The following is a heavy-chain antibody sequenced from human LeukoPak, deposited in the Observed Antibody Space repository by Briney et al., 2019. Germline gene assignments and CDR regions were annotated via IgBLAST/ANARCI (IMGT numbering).Heavy chain of an antibody. CDR2: ISSSSSYI. V-gene: IGHV3-21*01. D-gene: IGHD4-23*01. J-gene: IGHJ6*03. Sequence: GGSLRLSCEVSGFNFNSYPMTWVRQAPGQGPEWVSVISSSSSYISYADSVKGRFTISRDNAKNSLYLQMNSLTAEDTAVYYCARPSVTTVATYGVNYYYYLEVWGKGTTVTVSS. CDR3: ARPSVTTVATYGVNYYYYLEV. CDR1: GFNFNSYP.